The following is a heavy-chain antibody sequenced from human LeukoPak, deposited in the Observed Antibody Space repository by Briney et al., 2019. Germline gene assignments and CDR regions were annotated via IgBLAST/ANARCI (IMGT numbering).Heavy chain of an antibody. CDR2: ISCRGGDT. D-gene: IGHD3-10*01. Sequence: GGSLRLSCAASGFTFSTYAMSWVRQAPGKGLEWVAAISCRGGDTYYADSVKGRFTISRDNSKNTLYLQMNSLRAEDTAIYYCAKGRGSGCYYFPDVYYSDSWGER. J-gene: IGHJ4*02. CDR1: GFTFSTYA. CDR3: AKGRGSGCYYFPDVYYSDS. V-gene: IGHV3-23*01.